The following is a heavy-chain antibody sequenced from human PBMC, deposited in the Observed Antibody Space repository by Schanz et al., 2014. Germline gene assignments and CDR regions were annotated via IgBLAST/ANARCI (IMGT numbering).Heavy chain of an antibody. CDR3: ARFVALYQYYGVDV. CDR2: ISNSGTCT. Sequence: QVQLVESGGGLVKPGGSLRLSCAASGFTFSDYYMTWMRQAPGKGLEWISYISNSGTCTKYADSVKGRFSISRDNGETSVYLQIISLRVEDAAVYYCARFVALYQYYGVDVWGQGTTVIVSS. J-gene: IGHJ6*02. V-gene: IGHV3-11*05. CDR1: GFTFSDYY. D-gene: IGHD2-21*01.